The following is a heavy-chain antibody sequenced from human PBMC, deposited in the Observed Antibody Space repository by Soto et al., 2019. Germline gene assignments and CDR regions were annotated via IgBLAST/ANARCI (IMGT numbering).Heavy chain of an antibody. CDR1: GFNFNDYA. D-gene: IGHD3-10*01. Sequence: EVQLVESGGDLVQPGRSLRLSCAASGFNFNDYAMHWVRQAPGKGLEWVSSISWNSVSIGYADSVKGRFTISRDNAKNSLYLQMSSLRSEDTALYYCAKDMENGYNPYYYSGMDVWGQGTTVTVSS. CDR2: ISWNSVSI. V-gene: IGHV3-9*01. J-gene: IGHJ6*02. CDR3: AKDMENGYNPYYYSGMDV.